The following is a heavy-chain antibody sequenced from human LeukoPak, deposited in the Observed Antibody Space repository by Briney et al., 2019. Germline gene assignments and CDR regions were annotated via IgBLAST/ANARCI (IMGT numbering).Heavy chain of an antibody. J-gene: IGHJ4*02. CDR2: INTNTGNP. V-gene: IGHV7-4-1*02. CDR3: ARVGMVRGVIMAWFDY. Sequence: ASVKVSCKASGYTFTSYAMNRVRQAPGQGLEWMGWINTNTGNPTYAQGFTGRFVFSLDTSVSTAYLQISSLKAEDTAVYYCARVGMVRGVIMAWFDYWGQGTLVTVSS. CDR1: GYTFTSYA. D-gene: IGHD3-10*01.